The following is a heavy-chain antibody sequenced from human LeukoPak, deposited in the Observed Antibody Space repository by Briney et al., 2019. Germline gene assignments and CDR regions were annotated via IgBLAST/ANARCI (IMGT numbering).Heavy chain of an antibody. D-gene: IGHD1-1*01. V-gene: IGHV3-13*01. J-gene: IGHJ6*03. Sequence: PGGSLRLSCAASGFTFSSFDMHWVRQPTGQGLEWVSTIGTASDTYYPGSVEGGFTLSRDNAKNSLYLQMNSLTAGDTAVYYCARGPPRGKYYYMDVWGKGTTVTVSS. CDR2: IGTASDT. CDR3: ARGPPRGKYYYMDV. CDR1: GFTFSSFD.